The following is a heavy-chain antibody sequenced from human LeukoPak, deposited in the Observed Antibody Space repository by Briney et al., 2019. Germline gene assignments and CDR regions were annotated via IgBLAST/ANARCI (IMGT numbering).Heavy chain of an antibody. V-gene: IGHV3-21*01. Sequence: GGSLRLSCAASGFTFSNAWMSWVRQAPGKGLEWVSSISSSSSYIYYADSVKGRFTISRDNAKNSLYLQMNSLRAEDTAVYYCARDGGYYYDSSGYYFDYWGQGTLVTVSS. CDR3: ARDGGYYYDSSGYYFDY. D-gene: IGHD3-22*01. CDR2: ISSSSSYI. CDR1: GFTFSNAW. J-gene: IGHJ4*02.